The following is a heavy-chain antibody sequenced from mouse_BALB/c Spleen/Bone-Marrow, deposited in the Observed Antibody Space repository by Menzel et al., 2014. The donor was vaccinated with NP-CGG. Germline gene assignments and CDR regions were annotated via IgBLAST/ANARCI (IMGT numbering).Heavy chain of an antibody. CDR2: ISSGSSTI. CDR3: ARYGYYDAMDY. D-gene: IGHD2-2*01. CDR1: GFTLSSFG. V-gene: IGHV5-17*02. Sequence: EVQGVESGGGLVQPGGSRKLSCAASGFTLSSFGMHWVRQAPEKGLEWVAYISSGSSTIYYADTVKGRFNISRDNPKNTQFMQMTSLKSENSAMYYCARYGYYDAMDYWGQGTSVTVSS. J-gene: IGHJ4*01.